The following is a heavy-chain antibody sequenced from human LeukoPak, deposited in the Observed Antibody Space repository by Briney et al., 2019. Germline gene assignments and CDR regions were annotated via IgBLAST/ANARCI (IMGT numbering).Heavy chain of an antibody. Sequence: GASVKVFCKASGYTFTSYAMNWVRQAPGQGLEWMGWINTNTGNPTYAQGFTGRFVFSLDTSVSTAYLQISSLKAEDTAVYYCARDTAAAGTNYGMDVWGQGTTVTVSS. J-gene: IGHJ6*02. CDR2: INTNTGNP. CDR1: GYTFTSYA. CDR3: ARDTAAAGTNYGMDV. D-gene: IGHD6-13*01. V-gene: IGHV7-4-1*02.